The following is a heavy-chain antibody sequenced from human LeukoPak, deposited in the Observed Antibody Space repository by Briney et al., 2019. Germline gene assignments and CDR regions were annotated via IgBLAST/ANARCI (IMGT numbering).Heavy chain of an antibody. CDR1: GYSFTSYW. CDR2: IDPSDSYT. CDR3: ARHLGGYTHFDY. D-gene: IGHD3-22*01. V-gene: IGHV5-10-1*01. J-gene: IGHJ4*02. Sequence: GESLKISCKGSGYSFTSYWITWVRQMPGKGLECVGKIDPSDSYTNYSPSLQGHVTISADKSINTAYLQWSSLKPSDTAIYYCARHLGGYTHFDYWGQGTLVTVSS.